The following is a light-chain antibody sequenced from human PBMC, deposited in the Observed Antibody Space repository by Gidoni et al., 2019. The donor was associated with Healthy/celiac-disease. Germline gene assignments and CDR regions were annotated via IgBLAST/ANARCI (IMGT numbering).Light chain of an antibody. CDR1: SSDVGGYNY. J-gene: IGLJ1*01. V-gene: IGLV2-14*01. Sequence: QSALTQPASVSGSPGQSITISCTGTSSDVGGYNYVSSYQQHPGKAPKLMIYDVSNRPSGVSNRFSGSKSGNTASLTISGLQAEDEADYYCSSYTSSSVYVFGTGTKVTVL. CDR2: DVS. CDR3: SSYTSSSVYV.